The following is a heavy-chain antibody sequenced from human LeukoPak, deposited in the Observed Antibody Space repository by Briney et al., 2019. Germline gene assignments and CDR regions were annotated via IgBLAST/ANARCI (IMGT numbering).Heavy chain of an antibody. V-gene: IGHV1-8*01. J-gene: IGHJ4*02. CDR2: MKPNSGNT. D-gene: IGHD3-16*01. CDR1: GYTFASYD. CDR3: ARVRYRLAETYIDY. Sequence: ASVKVSCKASGYTFASYDINWVRQATGQGLEWMGWMKPNSGNTGYTQKFQGRVTMTRNTSISTAYMELSRLRSDDTAVYYCARVRYRLAETYIDYWGQGTLVTVSS.